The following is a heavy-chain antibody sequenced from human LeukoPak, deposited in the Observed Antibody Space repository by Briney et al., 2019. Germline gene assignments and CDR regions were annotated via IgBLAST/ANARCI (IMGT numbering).Heavy chain of an antibody. J-gene: IGHJ3*02. CDR2: IYTSGST. D-gene: IGHD5-24*01. V-gene: IGHV4-61*05. Sequence: PSETLSLTCTVSGGSISSSSYYWSWIRQPPGKGLEWIGYIYTSGSTNYNPSLKSRVTISVDTSKNQFSLKLSSVTAADTAVYYCASLCGPQSMDIWGQGTMVTVSS. CDR1: GGSISSSSYY. CDR3: ASLCGPQSMDI.